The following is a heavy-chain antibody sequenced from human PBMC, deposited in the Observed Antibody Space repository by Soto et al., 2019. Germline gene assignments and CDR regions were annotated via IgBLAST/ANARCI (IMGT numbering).Heavy chain of an antibody. V-gene: IGHV3-23*01. J-gene: IGHJ5*02. D-gene: IGHD6-19*01. CDR1: GFTFSSYA. CDR3: AKKGSLQWLVTPWLFDP. Sequence: EVQLLESGGGLVQPGGSLRLSCAASGFTFSSYAMSWVRQAPGKGLEWVSGISGSAYSTYYADSVKGRFTISRDNSKNTLSLQMNSLRAEDTAVYYCAKKGSLQWLVTPWLFDPWGQGTLVTVSS. CDR2: ISGSAYST.